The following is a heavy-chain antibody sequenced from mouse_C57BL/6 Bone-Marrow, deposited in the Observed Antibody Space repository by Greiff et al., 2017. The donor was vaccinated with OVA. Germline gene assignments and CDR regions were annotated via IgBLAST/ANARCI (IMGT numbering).Heavy chain of an antibody. CDR2: IYPGNSDT. V-gene: IGHV1-5*01. J-gene: IGHJ2*01. D-gene: IGHD2-4*01. CDR1: GYTFTSYW. Sequence: EVQLQQSGTVLARPGASVKMSCKTSGYTFTSYWMHWVKQRPGQGLEWIGAIYPGNSDTSYNQKFKGKAKLTAVTSASTAYMELSNLTNEDSAVYYCVYDYDGYYFDYWGQGTTLTVSS. CDR3: VYDYDGYYFDY.